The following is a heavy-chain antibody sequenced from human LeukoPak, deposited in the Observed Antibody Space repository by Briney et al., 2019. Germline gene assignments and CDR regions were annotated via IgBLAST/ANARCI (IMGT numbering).Heavy chain of an antibody. D-gene: IGHD2-21*02. V-gene: IGHV3-23*01. CDR1: GFTFSSYA. J-gene: IGHJ4*02. CDR2: ISGSGGST. Sequence: PGGSLRLSCAASGFTFSSYAMSWVPQAPGKGLEWVSAISGSGGSTYYADSVKGRFTISRDNSKNTLYLQMNSLRAEDTAVYYCAKDGPPYCGGDCYSFFGGQGTLVTVSS. CDR3: AKDGPPYCGGDCYSFF.